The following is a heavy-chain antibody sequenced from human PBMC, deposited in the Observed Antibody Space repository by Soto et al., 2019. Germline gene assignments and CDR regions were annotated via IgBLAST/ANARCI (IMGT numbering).Heavy chain of an antibody. CDR1: GFSFSTHA. Sequence: XGSLRLSCTASGFSFSTHAMSWVRQAPGKGLEWVSSISSGGTTTFYAASVEGRFTISRDKSKNTLYLQMNSLRADDTAVYYCAREGGSIGGWFGRKFDYWGQGTQVTVSS. CDR2: ISSGGTTT. V-gene: IGHV3-23*01. D-gene: IGHD6-19*01. J-gene: IGHJ4*02. CDR3: AREGGSIGGWFGRKFDY.